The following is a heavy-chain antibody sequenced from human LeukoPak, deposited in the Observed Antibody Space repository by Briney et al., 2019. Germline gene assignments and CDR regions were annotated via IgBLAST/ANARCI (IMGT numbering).Heavy chain of an antibody. CDR3: ARALTTLTYEGY. CDR2: ISGSNSYI. D-gene: IGHD1-1*01. CDR1: GFTFSSYS. J-gene: IGHJ4*02. Sequence: GGSLRLSCAASGFTFSSYSMHWIRQAPGKGLEWVSSISGSNSYIFYADSVKGRFTVSRDNAKDSLYLQMNSLRAEDTAVYYCARALTTLTYEGYWGQGTLVTVSS. V-gene: IGHV3-21*01.